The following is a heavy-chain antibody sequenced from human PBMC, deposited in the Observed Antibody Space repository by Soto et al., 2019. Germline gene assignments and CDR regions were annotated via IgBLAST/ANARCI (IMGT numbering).Heavy chain of an antibody. V-gene: IGHV3-30-3*01. D-gene: IGHD3-10*01. Sequence: GGSLRLSCAASGFTFSSYAMHWVRQAPGKGLEWVAVISYDGSNKYYADSVKGRFTISRDNSKNTLYLQMNSLRAEDTAVYYCARIQVSGTSYYYYGMDVWGQGTTVTVSS. CDR3: ARIQVSGTSYYYYGMDV. CDR2: ISYDGSNK. J-gene: IGHJ6*02. CDR1: GFTFSSYA.